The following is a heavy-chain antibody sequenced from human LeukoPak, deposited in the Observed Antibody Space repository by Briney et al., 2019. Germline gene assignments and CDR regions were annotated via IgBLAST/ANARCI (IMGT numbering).Heavy chain of an antibody. CDR3: ARGSPNEYDSSGYYSPLGY. Sequence: GGSLRLSCAASGFTFSSYWMSWVRQAPGKGLEWVSYILSGGSTIYYADSVKGRFTTFRDNSKNSLYLQMNSLRAEDTAVYYCARGSPNEYDSSGYYSPLGYWGQGTLVIVST. J-gene: IGHJ4*02. V-gene: IGHV3-48*04. D-gene: IGHD3-22*01. CDR2: ILSGGSTI. CDR1: GFTFSSYW.